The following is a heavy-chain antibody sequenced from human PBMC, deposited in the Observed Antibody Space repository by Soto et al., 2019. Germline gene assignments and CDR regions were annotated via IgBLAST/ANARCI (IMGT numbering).Heavy chain of an antibody. V-gene: IGHV5-10-1*01. D-gene: IGHD2-2*01. CDR3: ARQLPGKLDV. CDR2: IAPGDSHT. J-gene: IGHJ6*02. CDR1: GFIFTNSL. Sequence: GESLKISCKGSGFIFTNSLITWVRQKPGKGLEWMGRIAPGDSHTYYSPSLQGHVTISADKSISTAYLQWSSLQASDTGIYYCARQLPGKLDVWGQGTTVTVSS.